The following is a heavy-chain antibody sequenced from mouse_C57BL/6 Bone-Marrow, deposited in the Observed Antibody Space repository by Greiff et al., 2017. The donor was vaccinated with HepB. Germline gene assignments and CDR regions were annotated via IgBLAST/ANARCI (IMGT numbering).Heavy chain of an antibody. CDR2: IYPTSGNT. Sequence: VQLQESGAELARPGASVKLSCKASGYTFTSYGISWVKQRTGQGLEWIGEIYPTSGNTYYNEKFKGKATLTADKSSSTAYMELRSLTSEDSAVYVCAEGMCDDYDGAYWGQGTLVTVSA. CDR1: GYTFTSYG. CDR3: AEGMCDDYDGAY. J-gene: IGHJ3*01. V-gene: IGHV1-81*01. D-gene: IGHD2-4*01.